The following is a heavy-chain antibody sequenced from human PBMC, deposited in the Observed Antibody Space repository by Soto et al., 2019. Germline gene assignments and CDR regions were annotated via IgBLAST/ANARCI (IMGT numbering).Heavy chain of an antibody. J-gene: IGHJ4*02. CDR3: AQIKTSSGWSLFDS. V-gene: IGHV4-61*01. D-gene: IGHD6-13*01. CDR1: GGSVSSSFFY. CDR2: IYYTGTT. Sequence: PSETLSLTCTVSGGSVSSSFFYWSWVRQPPGQRLEWIGYIYYTGTTNYNPSLASRVAMSVDTSKKQFTLNLRSLTAADTARYYCAQIKTSSGWSLFDSWGQGMLVTVSS.